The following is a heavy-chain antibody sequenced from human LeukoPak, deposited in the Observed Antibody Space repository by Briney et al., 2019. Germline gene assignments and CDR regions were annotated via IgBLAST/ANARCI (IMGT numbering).Heavy chain of an antibody. CDR2: IYYSGST. J-gene: IGHJ2*01. CDR1: GVSISSYY. CDR3: ARERRDGYNSHWYFDL. Sequence: SETLSLTCTVSGVSISSYYWSWIRQPPGKGLEWIGYIYYSGSTNYNPSLKSRVTISVDTSKNQFSLKLSSVTAADTAVYYCARERRDGYNSHWYFDLWGRGTLVTVSS. D-gene: IGHD5-24*01. V-gene: IGHV4-59*01.